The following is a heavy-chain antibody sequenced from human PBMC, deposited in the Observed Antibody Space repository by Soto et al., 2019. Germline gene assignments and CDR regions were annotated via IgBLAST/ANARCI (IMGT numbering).Heavy chain of an antibody. J-gene: IGHJ6*03. CDR3: ASKRGHYYYYYMDV. CDR2: IYYSGST. CDR1: GGSISSSSYY. Sequence: SETLSLTCTVSGGSISSSSYYWGWIRQPPGKGLEWIGSIYYSGSTYYNPSLKSRVTISVDTSKNQFPLKLSSVTAADTAVYYCASKRGHYYYYYMDVWGKGTTVTVSS. V-gene: IGHV4-39*01. D-gene: IGHD3-10*01.